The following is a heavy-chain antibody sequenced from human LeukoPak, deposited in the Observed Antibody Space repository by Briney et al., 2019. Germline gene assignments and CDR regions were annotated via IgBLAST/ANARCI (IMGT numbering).Heavy chain of an antibody. Sequence: GGSLRLSCAASGFIFSTYAMSWVRQAPGKGLEWVSTISGSAGSTNYADSVRGRFTISRDNSKNTLYLQMNSLRAEDTAVYYCAKEASSWRGYYDYWGQGTLVTVSS. CDR1: GFIFSTYA. CDR3: AKEASSWRGYYDY. D-gene: IGHD6-13*01. CDR2: ISGSAGST. J-gene: IGHJ4*02. V-gene: IGHV3-23*01.